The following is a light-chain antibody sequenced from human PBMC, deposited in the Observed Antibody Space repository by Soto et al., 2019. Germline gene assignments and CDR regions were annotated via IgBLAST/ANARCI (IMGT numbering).Light chain of an antibody. CDR3: QQYNSYSG. V-gene: IGKV1-5*01. J-gene: IGKJ2*03. CDR2: DAS. Sequence: DIQMTQSPSTLSASVGDRVTITCRASQSISSWLAWYQQKPGKVPKLLIYDASSLESGVPSRFSGSGSGTEFTLTISSLQPDDFATYYCQQYNSYSGFGQGTKVDIK. CDR1: QSISSW.